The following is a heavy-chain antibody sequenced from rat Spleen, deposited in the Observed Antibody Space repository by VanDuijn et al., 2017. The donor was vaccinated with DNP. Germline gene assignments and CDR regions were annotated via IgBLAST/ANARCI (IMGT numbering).Heavy chain of an antibody. CDR2: ISYDGSST. Sequence: EVQLVESGGGLVQPGRSLKLSCAASGFTFSDYPMAWVRQAPTKGLEWVATISYDGSSTYHGDSVKGRFTISRDNAESTLYLQMNSLRSEDMATYFCARHGRRVFDYWGQGVMVTVSS. V-gene: IGHV5-22*01. J-gene: IGHJ2*01. D-gene: IGHD1-11*01. CDR1: GFTFSDYP. CDR3: ARHGRRVFDY.